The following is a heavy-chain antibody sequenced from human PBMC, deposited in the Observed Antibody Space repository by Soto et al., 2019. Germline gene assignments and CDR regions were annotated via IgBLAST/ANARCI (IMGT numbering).Heavy chain of an antibody. D-gene: IGHD4-17*01. CDR2: INHSGST. CDR3: ARDQYGDHPYYFDY. J-gene: IGHJ4*02. Sequence: SETLSLTCAVYGGSFSGYYWSWIRQPPGKGLEWIGEINHSGSTNYNPSLKSRVTISVDTSKNQFSLKLSSVTAADTAVYYCARDQYGDHPYYFDYWGQGTLVTVSS. V-gene: IGHV4-34*01. CDR1: GGSFSGYY.